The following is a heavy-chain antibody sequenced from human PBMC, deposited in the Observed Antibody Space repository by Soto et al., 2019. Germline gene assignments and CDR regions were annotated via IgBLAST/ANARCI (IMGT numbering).Heavy chain of an antibody. Sequence: EVQLLESGGGLVQPGGSLRLSCAASGSTFSTCAMSWVRQAPGKGLEWVSAISGSGGSTYYADSVKGRFTISRDTSKSTLYLQMNSLRAEDTAVYYCAKSSSGWYSLTDYWGQGTLVTVS. CDR3: AKSSSGWYSLTDY. V-gene: IGHV3-23*01. J-gene: IGHJ4*02. D-gene: IGHD6-19*01. CDR2: ISGSGGST. CDR1: GSTFSTCA.